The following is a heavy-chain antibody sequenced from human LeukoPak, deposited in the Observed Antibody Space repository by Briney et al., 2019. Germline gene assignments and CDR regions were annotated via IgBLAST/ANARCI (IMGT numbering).Heavy chain of an antibody. CDR2: INQDGSEK. CDR3: ARWVSQYYFDY. J-gene: IGHJ4*02. D-gene: IGHD2-21*01. Sequence: GGSLRLSCAASGFTLSYYWMSWVRQAPGKGLEWVANINQDGSEKYFVDSVKGRFTISRDDAQNSVFLQMDSLRVDDTAVYYCARWVSQYYFDYWGQGTHVTVSS. CDR1: GFTLSYYW. V-gene: IGHV3-7*01.